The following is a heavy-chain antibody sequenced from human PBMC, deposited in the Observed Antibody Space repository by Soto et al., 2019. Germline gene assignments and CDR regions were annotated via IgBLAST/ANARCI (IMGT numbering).Heavy chain of an antibody. CDR3: ARQSYFDGAGYYLGWFDP. CDR2: LNYGGAT. CDR1: RASMTSSIYY. D-gene: IGHD3-22*01. Sequence: QPHLQPSGPGLVNPSETLSLTCSVSRASMTSSIYYWAWIRQAPGKGLEWIGSLNYGGATYHSPSLEGRATMSVDTSKKEFSLNLISVTAADTAIYYCARQSYFDGAGYYLGWFDPWGQGTLVTVSS. V-gene: IGHV4-39*01. J-gene: IGHJ5*02.